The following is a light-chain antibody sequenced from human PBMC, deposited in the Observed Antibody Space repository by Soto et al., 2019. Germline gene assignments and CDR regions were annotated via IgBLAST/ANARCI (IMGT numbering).Light chain of an antibody. V-gene: IGKV3-11*01. CDR3: QQRHMWPIT. J-gene: IGKJ1*01. CDR1: QSFRGL. CDR2: DAY. Sequence: EVVLTQSPVTLSLSPGERATLSCRASQSFRGLLAWYQQKPGQAPRLLIYDAYNSATGIPPRFSGSGSGTDFTLTISSLEPEDSAVYYCQQRHMWPITFGQGTKVDIK.